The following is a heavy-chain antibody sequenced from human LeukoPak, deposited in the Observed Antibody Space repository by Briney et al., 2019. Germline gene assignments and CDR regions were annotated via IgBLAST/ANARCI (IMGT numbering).Heavy chain of an antibody. CDR3: ARLGESIWFGELLYWFDP. V-gene: IGHV4-39*01. CDR1: GGSISSSSYY. CDR2: IYYSGIT. Sequence: SETLSLTCTVSGGSISSSSYYWGWIRQPPGKGLEWIGSIYYSGITYYNPSLKSRVTISVDTSKNQFSLKLSSVTAADTAVYYCARLGESIWFGELLYWFDPWGQGTLVTVSS. J-gene: IGHJ5*02. D-gene: IGHD3-10*01.